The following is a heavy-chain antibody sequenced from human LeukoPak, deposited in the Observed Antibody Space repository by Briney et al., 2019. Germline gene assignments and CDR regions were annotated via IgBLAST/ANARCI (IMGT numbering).Heavy chain of an antibody. J-gene: IGHJ6*03. Sequence: SETLSLTCTVSGGSISSSSYYWGWIRQPPGKGLEWIGSIYYSGSTYYNPSLKSRVTISVDTSKNQFSLKLSSVTAADTAAYYCARTLGYCSGGSCLYYYYYYMDVWGKGTTVTVSS. CDR1: GGSISSSSYY. CDR3: ARTLGYCSGGSCLYYYYYYMDV. V-gene: IGHV4-39*01. CDR2: IYYSGST. D-gene: IGHD2-15*01.